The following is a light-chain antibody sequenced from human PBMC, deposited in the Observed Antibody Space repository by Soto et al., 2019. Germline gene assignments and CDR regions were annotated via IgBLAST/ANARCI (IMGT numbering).Light chain of an antibody. V-gene: IGLV2-14*01. CDR2: DVS. CDR3: SSYTTSNTRQIV. CDR1: SSYVCGYNY. Sequence: LAQPASGSGSPGHHNTIYNAGTSSYVCGYNYVSWYQQHPGKAPKLMIYDVSNRPSGVSNRFSGSKSDNTASLTISGLQPEDEADYYCSSYTTSNTRQIVFGTGTKVTVL. J-gene: IGLJ1*01.